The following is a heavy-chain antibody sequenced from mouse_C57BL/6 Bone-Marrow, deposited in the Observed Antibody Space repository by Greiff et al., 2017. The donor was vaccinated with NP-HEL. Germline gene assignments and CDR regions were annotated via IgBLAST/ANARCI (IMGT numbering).Heavy chain of an antibody. CDR1: GFSLTSYG. CDR2: IWSGGST. CDR3: AIDYYGSSSWFAY. J-gene: IGHJ3*01. V-gene: IGHV2-4*01. D-gene: IGHD1-1*01. Sequence: VQLVESGPGLVQPSQSLSITCTVSGFSLTSYGVHWVRQPPGKGLEWLGVIWSGGSTDYNAAFISRLSISKDNSKSQVFFKMNSLQADDTAIYYCAIDYYGSSSWFAYWGQGTLVTVSA.